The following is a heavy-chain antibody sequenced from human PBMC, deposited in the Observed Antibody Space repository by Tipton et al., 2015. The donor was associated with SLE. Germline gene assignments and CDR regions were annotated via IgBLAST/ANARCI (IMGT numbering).Heavy chain of an antibody. V-gene: IGHV4-59*11. CDR1: GGSISSHY. CDR3: ARDRPYYDSSGYYYAFDI. J-gene: IGHJ3*02. CDR2: IYYSGST. Sequence: TLSLTCTVSGGSISSHYWSWIRQPPGKGLEWIGYIYYSGSTNYNPSLKSRVTISVDTSKNQFSLKLSSVTAADTAVYYCARDRPYYDSSGYYYAFDIWGQGTMVTVSS. D-gene: IGHD3-22*01.